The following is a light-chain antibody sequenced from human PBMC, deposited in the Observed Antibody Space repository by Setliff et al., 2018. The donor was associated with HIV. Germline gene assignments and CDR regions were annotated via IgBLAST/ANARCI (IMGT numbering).Light chain of an antibody. Sequence: SYELTPPPSVSVAPGETARITCGGNDIGSKSVHWYQQRPGQAPVLVVHEDSARPSGIPVRFSGSNSENTATLTISRVEAGDEADYYCQVWDSSSDHYVFGTGTKVTVL. CDR3: QVWDSSSDHYV. CDR1: DIGSKS. CDR2: EDS. V-gene: IGLV3-21*02. J-gene: IGLJ1*01.